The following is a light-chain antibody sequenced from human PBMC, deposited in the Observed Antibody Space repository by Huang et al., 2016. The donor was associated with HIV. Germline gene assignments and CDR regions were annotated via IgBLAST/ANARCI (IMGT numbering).Light chain of an antibody. CDR3: QQYNVWPYT. CDR1: QSISKN. Sequence: IMTQSPVTLSVSPGESATLSCRASQSISKNLAWYQQRPGQAPSLLIYGVSTRGTGIPARFNVSVSGTEFSLTITSLQSEDFTVYYCQQYNVWPYTFGQGTTLEIK. CDR2: GVS. V-gene: IGKV3-15*01. J-gene: IGKJ2*01.